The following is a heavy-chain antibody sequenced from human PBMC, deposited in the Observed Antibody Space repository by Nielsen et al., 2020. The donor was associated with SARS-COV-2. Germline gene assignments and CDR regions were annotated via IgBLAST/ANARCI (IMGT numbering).Heavy chain of an antibody. J-gene: IGHJ4*02. Sequence: SLRLSCAASGFTFDDYAMHWVRQAPGKGLEWVSGISWNSGSIGYADSVKGRFTISRDNSKNTLYLQMNSLRAEDTAVYYCAKRDSSAWYFRDWGQGTVVTVSS. CDR2: ISWNSGSI. V-gene: IGHV3-9*01. CDR1: GFTFDDYA. D-gene: IGHD6-19*01. CDR3: AKRDSSAWYFRD.